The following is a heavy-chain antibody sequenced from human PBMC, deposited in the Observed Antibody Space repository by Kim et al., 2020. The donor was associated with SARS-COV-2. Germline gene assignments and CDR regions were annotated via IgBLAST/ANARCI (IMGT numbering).Heavy chain of an antibody. V-gene: IGHV1-69*13. CDR3: AREDGGNYYDSSGYPMYYFDY. J-gene: IGHJ4*02. CDR2: IIPIFGTA. D-gene: IGHD3-22*01. CDR1: GGTFSSYA. Sequence: SVKVSCKASGGTFSSYAISWVRQAPGQGLEWMGGIIPIFGTANYAQKFQGRVTITADESTSTAYMELSSLRSEDTAVYYCAREDGGNYYDSSGYPMYYFDYWGQGTLVTVSS.